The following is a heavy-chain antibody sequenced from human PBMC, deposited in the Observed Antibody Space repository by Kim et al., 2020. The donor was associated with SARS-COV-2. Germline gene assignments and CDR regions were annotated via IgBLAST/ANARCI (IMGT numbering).Heavy chain of an antibody. V-gene: IGHV4-39*07. J-gene: IGHJ4*02. CDR3: ASSLSSITMIVG. Sequence: SETLSRTCTVSGGSISSSSYYWGWIRQPPGKGLEWIGSIYYSGSTYYNPSLKSRVTISVDTSKNQFSLKLSSVTAADTAVYYCASSLSSITMIVGWGQGTLVTVSS. D-gene: IGHD3-22*01. CDR1: GGSISSSSYY. CDR2: IYYSGST.